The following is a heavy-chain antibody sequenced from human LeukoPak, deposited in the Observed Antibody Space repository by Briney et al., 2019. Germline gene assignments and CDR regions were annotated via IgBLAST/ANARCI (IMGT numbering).Heavy chain of an antibody. CDR2: ISYDGSNK. CDR1: GFTFSSYA. D-gene: IGHD1-1*01. Sequence: PGRSLRLSCAASGFTFSSYAMHWVRQAPGKGLEWVAVISYDGSNKYYADSVKGRYTISRDSSKNTLYLEMNSLSGEDTAVYYCVKRGSDGRPYFFDYWGQGTLVTVSS. J-gene: IGHJ4*02. CDR3: VKRGSDGRPYFFDY. V-gene: IGHV3-30-3*02.